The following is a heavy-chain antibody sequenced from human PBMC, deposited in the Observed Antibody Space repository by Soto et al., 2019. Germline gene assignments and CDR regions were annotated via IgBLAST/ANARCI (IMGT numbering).Heavy chain of an antibody. D-gene: IGHD3-9*01. CDR3: ARTRSPVVRYFDWLSPTNPENWFDP. V-gene: IGHV1-3*01. J-gene: IGHJ5*02. Sequence: ASVKVSCKASGYTFTSYAMHWVRQAPGQRLEWMGWINAGNGNTKYSQKFQGRVTITRDTSASTAYMELSSLGSEDTAVYYCARTRSPVVRYFDWLSPTNPENWFDPWGQGTLVTVSS. CDR1: GYTFTSYA. CDR2: INAGNGNT.